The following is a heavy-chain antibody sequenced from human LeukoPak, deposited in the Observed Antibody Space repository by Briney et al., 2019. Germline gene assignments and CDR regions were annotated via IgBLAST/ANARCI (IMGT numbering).Heavy chain of an antibody. CDR1: GFTFSTYW. Sequence: GGSLRLSCEASGFTFSTYWMKWVRQAPGKGLKWVANIKQDGSEKYYVDSVKGRFTISRDNAQNSLYLQMNSLRAEDTAIYYCATSTAAAGTDWGQGTLVTVSS. CDR3: ATSTAAAGTD. V-gene: IGHV3-7*03. J-gene: IGHJ4*02. CDR2: IKQDGSEK. D-gene: IGHD6-13*01.